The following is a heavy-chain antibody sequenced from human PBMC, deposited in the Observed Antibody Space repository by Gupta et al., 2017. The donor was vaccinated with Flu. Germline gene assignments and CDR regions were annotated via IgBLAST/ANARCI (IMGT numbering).Heavy chain of an antibody. D-gene: IGHD1-7*01. CDR2: ISYDGDKT. CDR3: AKTGTTGYFYMDV. V-gene: IGHV3-33*05. Sequence: FGSYGRTWVRQAPGKGMEWVAMISYDGDKTSYVDSVKGRFTVSRDNSRDTLYLQMNSLTDDDTAVYYCAKTGTTGYFYMDVWGNGTTVTVSS. CDR1: FGSYG. J-gene: IGHJ6*03.